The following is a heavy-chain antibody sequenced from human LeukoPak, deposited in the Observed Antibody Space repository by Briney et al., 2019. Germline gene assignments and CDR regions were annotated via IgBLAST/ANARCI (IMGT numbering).Heavy chain of an antibody. D-gene: IGHD3-22*01. CDR1: GFTFSFYM. CDR2: IKSDGST. Sequence: GGSLRLSCTASGFTFSFYMMNWVRQAPGKGLEWVSRIKSDGSTNYADSVKGRFTISRDNANNTLSLQMNSLRPEDTGVYYCARAPSEIGGYYPEYFRHWGQGTLVTVSS. J-gene: IGHJ1*01. CDR3: ARAPSEIGGYYPEYFRH. V-gene: IGHV3-74*01.